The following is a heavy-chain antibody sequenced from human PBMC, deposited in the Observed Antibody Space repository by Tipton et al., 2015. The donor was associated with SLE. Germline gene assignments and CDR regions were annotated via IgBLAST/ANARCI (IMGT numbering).Heavy chain of an antibody. V-gene: IGHV4-61*09. CDR3: ARTRQQLDGDYYYYMDV. J-gene: IGHJ6*03. Sequence: TLSLTCTVSGGSITSGNYWTWIRQPAGRGLEWIGHIYMSGSTNYNPSLKSRVTISLDTSKNQFSLKLTSVTAADTAVYFCARTRQQLDGDYYYYMDVWGKGTTVIVSS. CDR1: GGSITSGNY. CDR2: IYMSGST. D-gene: IGHD6-13*01.